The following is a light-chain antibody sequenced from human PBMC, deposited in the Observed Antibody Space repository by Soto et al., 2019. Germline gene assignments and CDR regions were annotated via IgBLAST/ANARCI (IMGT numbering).Light chain of an antibody. CDR3: QQYNNWPRT. CDR2: GAS. V-gene: IGKV3-15*01. CDR1: QSVSSN. J-gene: IGKJ1*01. Sequence: EIVMTQSPVTLSVSPGERATLSCRASQSVSSNLAWYQQKPGQAPRLLIYGASTRATGIPARFSGSRSGTEFTLTISSLQSGDFAVYYCQQYNNWPRTFGQGTKVEI.